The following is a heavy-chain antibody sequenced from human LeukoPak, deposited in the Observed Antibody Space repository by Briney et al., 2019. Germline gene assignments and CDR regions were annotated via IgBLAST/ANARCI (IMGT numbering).Heavy chain of an antibody. CDR2: ITSNGGTT. CDR1: GFTFSNYG. Sequence: GGSLRLSCAASGFTFSNYGMSWVRQAPGKGLEYVSSITSNGGTTFYADSVKGRFTISRDNSKNTLYLQMSSLRPEDTADYYCAYSTSWYLDYWGQGALVTVSS. CDR3: AYSTSWYLDY. J-gene: IGHJ4*02. V-gene: IGHV3-64D*09. D-gene: IGHD6-13*01.